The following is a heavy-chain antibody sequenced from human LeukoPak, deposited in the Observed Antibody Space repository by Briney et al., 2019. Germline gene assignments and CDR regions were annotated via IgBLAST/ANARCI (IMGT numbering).Heavy chain of an antibody. V-gene: IGHV4-30-4*08. Sequence: SETLSLTCTVSGGSISSGDYYWSWIRQPPGKGLEWIGYIYYSGSTYYNPSLKSRVTISVDTSKNQFSLKLSSVTAADTAGYYCARAAHRSQNLDHWRQETLVTVSS. J-gene: IGHJ4*02. D-gene: IGHD6-6*01. CDR2: IYYSGST. CDR1: GGSISSGDYY. CDR3: ARAAHRSQNLDH.